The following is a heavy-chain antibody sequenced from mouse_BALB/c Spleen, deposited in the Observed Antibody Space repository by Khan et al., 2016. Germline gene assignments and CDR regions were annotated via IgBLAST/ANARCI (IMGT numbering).Heavy chain of an antibody. CDR3: ARTARIKY. Sequence: VQLQQPGPGLVKPSQSLSLTCTVTGYSITSGYGWNWIRQFPGNKLEWMGYISYSGSNNYNPSLKSRNSITRETSKNQFFLQLNSVTTEATATYYCARTARIKYWGPGTTLTVSS. V-gene: IGHV3-2*02. CDR2: ISYSGSN. J-gene: IGHJ2*01. CDR1: GYSITSGYG. D-gene: IGHD1-2*01.